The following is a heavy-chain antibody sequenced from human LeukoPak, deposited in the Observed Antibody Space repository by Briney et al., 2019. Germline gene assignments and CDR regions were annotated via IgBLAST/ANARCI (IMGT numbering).Heavy chain of an antibody. Sequence: GASVKVSCKASGGTFSSYAISWVRQAPGQGLEWMGWISAYNGNTNYAQKLQGRVTMTTDTSTSTAYMELRSLRSDDTAVYYCARESRRLRFDPWGQGTLVTVSS. CDR3: ARESRRLRFDP. J-gene: IGHJ5*02. CDR1: GGTFSSYA. V-gene: IGHV1-18*01. CDR2: ISAYNGNT. D-gene: IGHD1-14*01.